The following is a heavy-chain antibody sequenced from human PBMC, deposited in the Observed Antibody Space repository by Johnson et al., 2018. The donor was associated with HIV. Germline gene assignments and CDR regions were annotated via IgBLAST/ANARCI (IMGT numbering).Heavy chain of an antibody. V-gene: IGHV3-7*01. Sequence: VQLVESGGGLVKPGGSLRLSCAASGFTFSSYAMSWVRQAPGKGLEWVANINRDGSAQNYVDSVKGRFTISKDNARNSLWLQMNSLRAEDTATYYCVTADRGSAWGQGTMVTVSS. CDR2: INRDGSAQ. D-gene: IGHD1-26*01. CDR1: GFTFSSYA. CDR3: VTADRGSA. J-gene: IGHJ3*01.